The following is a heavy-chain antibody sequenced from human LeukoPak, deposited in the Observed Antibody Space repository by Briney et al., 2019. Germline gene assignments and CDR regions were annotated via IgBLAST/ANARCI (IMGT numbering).Heavy chain of an antibody. CDR2: ISASGSAT. J-gene: IGHJ4*02. V-gene: IGHV3-23*01. D-gene: IGHD3/OR15-3a*01. CDR1: GFIFSNYG. CDR3: ARALDGSFDY. Sequence: GGSLRLSCAASGFIFSNYGMNWVRQAPGKGLEWVAAISASGSATSYADSVRGRFTISRDNSKSTTYLQMNSLRAEDTAVYYCARALDGSFDYWGQGTLVTVSS.